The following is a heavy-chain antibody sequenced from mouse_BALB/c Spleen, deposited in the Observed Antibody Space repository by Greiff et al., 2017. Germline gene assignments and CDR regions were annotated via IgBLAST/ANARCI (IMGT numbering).Heavy chain of an antibody. CDR1: GFTFSSYG. Sequence: EVQLVESGGGLVQPGGSLKLSCAASGFTFSSYGMSWVRQTPDKRLELVATINSNGGSTYYPDSVKGRFTISRDNAKNTLYLQMSSLKSEDTAMYYCARDWNYYGYDYFDYWGQGTTLTVSS. V-gene: IGHV5-6-3*01. J-gene: IGHJ2*01. CDR2: INSNGGST. D-gene: IGHD1-2*01. CDR3: ARDWNYYGYDYFDY.